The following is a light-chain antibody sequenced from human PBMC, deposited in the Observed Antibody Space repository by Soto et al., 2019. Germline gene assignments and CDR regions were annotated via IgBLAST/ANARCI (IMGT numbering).Light chain of an antibody. CDR2: DVN. Sequence: QSVLTQPASMSGSPGQSITISCTGTSSDVGGYNYVSWYRQHPGKAPKLMIYDVNNRPSGVSNRFSGSKSGNTASLTISGLQAVDEADYYCSSHSSSSTLVVFGGGTQLTVL. V-gene: IGLV2-14*03. CDR3: SSHSSSSTLVV. J-gene: IGLJ2*01. CDR1: SSDVGGYNY.